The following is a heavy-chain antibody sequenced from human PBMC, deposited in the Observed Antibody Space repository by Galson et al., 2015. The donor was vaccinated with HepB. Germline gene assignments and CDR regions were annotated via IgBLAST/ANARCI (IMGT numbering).Heavy chain of an antibody. J-gene: IGHJ4*02. CDR3: ARDSQGDPFDY. CDR2: ISSSSGTYT. CDR1: GFTFRDYY. V-gene: IGHV3-11*06. D-gene: IGHD3-16*01. Sequence: SLRLSCAASGFTFRDYYMSWIRQTPGKGLEWLSYISSSSGTYTNYADSVKGRLTISRDNAENSLYLQMNSLRAEDTALYYCARDSQGDPFDYWGQGTLVIVSS.